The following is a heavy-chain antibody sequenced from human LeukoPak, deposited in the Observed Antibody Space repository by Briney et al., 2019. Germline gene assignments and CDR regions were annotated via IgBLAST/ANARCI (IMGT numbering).Heavy chain of an antibody. V-gene: IGHV4-39*01. J-gene: IGHJ4*02. CDR2: IYYSGST. CDR1: GGSISSISYH. D-gene: IGHD3-10*01. CDR3: ARHQNYYGSGSYFDY. Sequence: SETLSLTCTVSGGSISSISYHWGWIRQPPGKGLEWIATIYYSGSTYYNPSLKSRATISVDTSKNQFSLIMSSVTAADTAIYYCARHQNYYGSGSYFDYWGQGTLVTVSS.